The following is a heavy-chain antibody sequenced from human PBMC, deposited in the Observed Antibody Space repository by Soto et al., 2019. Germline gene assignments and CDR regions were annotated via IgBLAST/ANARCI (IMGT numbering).Heavy chain of an antibody. V-gene: IGHV3-74*01. CDR2: INSDGSST. CDR3: GKILPHDGFDI. CDR1: GFTFSTYW. J-gene: IGHJ3*02. Sequence: EVQLVESGGGLVQPGGSLRLSCSASGFTFSTYWMHWVRQTPGKGLVWVSRINSDGSSTSYADSVKGRFTISRDNARNMLHLQMNSLRVEDTAVYYSGKILPHDGFDIWGQGTMVTVSS.